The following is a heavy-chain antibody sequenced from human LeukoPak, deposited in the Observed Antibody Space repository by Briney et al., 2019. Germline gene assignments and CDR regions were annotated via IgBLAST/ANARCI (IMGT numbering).Heavy chain of an antibody. V-gene: IGHV4-30-4*01. D-gene: IGHD4-17*01. CDR1: GGSISSGDYY. Sequence: ASETLSLTCTVSGGSISSGDYYWSWIRQPPGKGLEWIGYIYYSGSTYYNPSLKSRVTISVDTSKNQFSLKLSSVTAAVTAVYYCASFSLETTVWGQGTLVTVSS. CDR2: IYYSGST. CDR3: ASFSLETTV. J-gene: IGHJ4*02.